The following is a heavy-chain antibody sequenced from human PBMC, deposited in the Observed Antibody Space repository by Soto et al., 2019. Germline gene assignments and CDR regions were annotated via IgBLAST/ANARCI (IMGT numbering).Heavy chain of an antibody. CDR3: ARSGYSSGWYARDY. V-gene: IGHV4-59*08. Sequence: ETLSLTCSVSGASITSHYWSWIRQPPGMGLEWIGYVHYSGSTDCNPSLESRVTISVDTSKNQFSLKLSSVTAADTAVYYCARSGYSSGWYARDYWGQGTLVTVSS. CDR1: GASITSHY. D-gene: IGHD6-19*01. CDR2: VHYSGST. J-gene: IGHJ4*02.